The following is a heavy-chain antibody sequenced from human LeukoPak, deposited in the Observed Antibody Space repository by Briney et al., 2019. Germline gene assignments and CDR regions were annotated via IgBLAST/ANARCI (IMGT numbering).Heavy chain of an antibody. CDR3: ARDYEQWRYFDN. CDR2: INSVGTGT. J-gene: IGHJ4*02. D-gene: IGHD6-19*01. CDR1: GFTFSRYW. V-gene: IGHV3-74*01. Sequence: GGSLRLCCAASGFTFSRYWMHWVRQAPGKGLVWVSRINSVGTGTTYADSVKGRFTISRDNAKNTLYLQMNSLRAEDTAVYYCARDYEQWRYFDNWGQGTLVTVSS.